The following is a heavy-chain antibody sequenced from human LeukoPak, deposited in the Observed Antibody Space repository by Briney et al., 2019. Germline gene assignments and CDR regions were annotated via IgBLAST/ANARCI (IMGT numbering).Heavy chain of an antibody. CDR3: ARDSSSWYRPYNWFDP. J-gene: IGHJ5*02. CDR2: ISAYNGNT. Sequence: ASVKVSCKASGGTFSSYAISWVRQAPGQGLEWMGGISAYNGNTNYAQKLQGRVTMTTDTSTSTAYMELRSLRSDDTAVYYCARDSSSWYRPYNWFDPWGQGTLVTVSS. D-gene: IGHD6-13*01. V-gene: IGHV1-18*01. CDR1: GGTFSSYA.